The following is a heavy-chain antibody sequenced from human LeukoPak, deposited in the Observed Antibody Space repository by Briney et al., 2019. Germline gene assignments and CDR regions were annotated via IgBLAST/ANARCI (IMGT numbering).Heavy chain of an antibody. J-gene: IGHJ6*03. V-gene: IGHV3-23*01. CDR3: STDPTIMSYYYYQYMDV. D-gene: IGHD5-24*01. CDR2: ISGSGGST. CDR1: GFTFSSYG. Sequence: GGSLRLSCAASGFTFSSYGMSWVRQAPGKGLEWVSAISGSGGSTYYADSVKGRFTISRDNSKNTLYLQMNSLKSEDTAVYFCSTDPTIMSYYYYQYMDVWGKGIPVTVSS.